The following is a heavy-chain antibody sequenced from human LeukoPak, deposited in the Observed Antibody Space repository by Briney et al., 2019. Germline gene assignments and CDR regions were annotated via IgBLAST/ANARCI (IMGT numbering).Heavy chain of an antibody. CDR3: ARPYNSGWKGGFDY. Sequence: SETLSLTCTVSGGSISSGGYYWSWLRQHPGKGLEWIRNVYYSGSTYYNPSLKSRVTISVDTSKNQFSLKLSSVTAADTAVYYCARPYNSGWKGGFDYWGQGTLVTVSS. D-gene: IGHD6-19*01. J-gene: IGHJ4*02. V-gene: IGHV4-31*03. CDR1: GGSISSGGYY. CDR2: VYYSGST.